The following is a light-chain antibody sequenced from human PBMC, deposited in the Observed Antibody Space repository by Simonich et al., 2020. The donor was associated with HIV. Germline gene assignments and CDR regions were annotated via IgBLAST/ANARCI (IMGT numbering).Light chain of an antibody. J-gene: IGKJ2*01. Sequence: DIQMTQSPSSLSASVGDRVTITCQASQDIDNYLNWYQQKPWKAPKLLIYDASSLETGVPSRFSGSGSGTYFTFTISSLQPEDIATYYCQQYDILPYTFGQGTKLEIK. CDR2: DAS. CDR3: QQYDILPYT. CDR1: QDIDNY. V-gene: IGKV1-33*01.